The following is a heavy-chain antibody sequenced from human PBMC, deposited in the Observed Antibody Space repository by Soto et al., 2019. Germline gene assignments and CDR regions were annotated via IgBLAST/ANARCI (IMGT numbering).Heavy chain of an antibody. CDR1: GFSLSTRGVG. Sequence: GSGPTLVNPTQTLTLTCSFSGFSLSTRGVGVGWIRQSPGKAPEWLALIYWSGDEHYRPSLKSRLSIFKDTSKNHVVLIMTDMDPVDTATYYCARGLATLPVFAFDIWGQGTVVTVSS. CDR3: ARGLATLPVFAFDI. V-gene: IGHV2-5*01. J-gene: IGHJ3*02. CDR2: IYWSGDE. D-gene: IGHD6-6*01.